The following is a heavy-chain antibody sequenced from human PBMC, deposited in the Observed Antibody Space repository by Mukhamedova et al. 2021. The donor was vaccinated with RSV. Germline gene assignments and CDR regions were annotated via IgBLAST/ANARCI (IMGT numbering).Heavy chain of an antibody. V-gene: IGHV3-23*01. Sequence: GKGLEWVSAISGSGDSTYYADSVKGRFTISRDNSKNTVYLQMNSLRAEDTAVYYCAKFLGHSGSSWRAFDIWGQGTMVTVSS. D-gene: IGHD1-26*01. CDR2: ISGSGDST. J-gene: IGHJ3*02. CDR3: AKFLGHSGSSWRAFDI.